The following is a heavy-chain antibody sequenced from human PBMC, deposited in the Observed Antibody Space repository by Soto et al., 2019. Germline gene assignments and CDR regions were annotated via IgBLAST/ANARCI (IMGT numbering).Heavy chain of an antibody. D-gene: IGHD6-19*01. CDR2: IYPGDSGT. V-gene: IGHV5-51*01. CDR3: ATVAGRPRNYYYYGMDV. CDR1: GYSFTSYW. Sequence: PGESLKISCKGSGYSFTSYWIGWVRQMPGKGLEWMGIIYPGDSGTRYSPSFQGQVTISADKSISTAYLQWSSLKASDTAMYYCATVAGRPRNYYYYGMDVWGQGTTVTVSS. J-gene: IGHJ6*02.